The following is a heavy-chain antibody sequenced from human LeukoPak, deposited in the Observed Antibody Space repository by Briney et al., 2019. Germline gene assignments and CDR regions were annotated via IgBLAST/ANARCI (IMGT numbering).Heavy chain of an antibody. D-gene: IGHD1-26*01. J-gene: IGHJ4*02. V-gene: IGHV3-9*01. CDR3: ARVPGAYSFDY. CDR2: ISWNSGSI. CDR1: GFAFDDYA. Sequence: GRSLRLSCAASGFAFDDYAMHWVRQAPGKGLEWVSGISWNSGSIGYADSVKGRFTISRDNAKNSLYLQMNSLRAEDTAMYYCARVPGAYSFDYWGQGTLVTVSS.